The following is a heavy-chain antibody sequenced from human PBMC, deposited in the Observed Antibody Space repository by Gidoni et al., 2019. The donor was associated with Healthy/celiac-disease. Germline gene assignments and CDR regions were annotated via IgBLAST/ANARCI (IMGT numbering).Heavy chain of an antibody. D-gene: IGHD5-12*01. CDR3: ARARKGLRFFDY. J-gene: IGHJ4*02. Sequence: QVQLQESGPGRVKPSQTLSRTCNVSGGSISSGGYYWSWIRQHPGKGLEWIGSLYYRGSTYYTPSLTSLVTISVDTSTTQFSLKLRSVTAADTAVYYCARARKGLRFFDYWGQGTLVTVSS. V-gene: IGHV4-31*01. CDR2: LYYRGST. CDR1: GGSISSGGYY.